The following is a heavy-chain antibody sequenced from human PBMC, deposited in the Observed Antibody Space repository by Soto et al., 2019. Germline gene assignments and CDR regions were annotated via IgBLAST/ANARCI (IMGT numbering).Heavy chain of an antibody. J-gene: IGHJ6*01. D-gene: IGHD2-15*01. CDR2: IYYSGST. CDR3: GGYCSGGSCDYYGMDV. V-gene: IGHV4-39*01. CDR1: GGSISSSSYY. Sequence: PSETLSLTCTVSGGSISSSSYYWGWIRQPPGKGLEWIGSIYYSGSTYYNPSLKSRVTISVDTSKNQFSLKLSSVTAADTAVYYCGGYCSGGSCDYYGMDVWGQGTTVT.